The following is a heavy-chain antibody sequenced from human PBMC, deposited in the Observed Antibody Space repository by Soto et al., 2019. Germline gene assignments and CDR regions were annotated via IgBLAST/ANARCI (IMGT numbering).Heavy chain of an antibody. J-gene: IGHJ6*02. CDR1: GGSISSYY. D-gene: IGHD3-9*01. CDR3: ARVLRYFDWSPGMDV. Sequence: PSETLSLTCPVSGGSISSYYWSWIRQPPGKGLEWIGYIYYSGSTNYNPSLKSLVTISVDTSKNQFSLKLSSVTAADTAVYYCARVLRYFDWSPGMDVWGQGTTVTVSS. V-gene: IGHV4-59*01. CDR2: IYYSGST.